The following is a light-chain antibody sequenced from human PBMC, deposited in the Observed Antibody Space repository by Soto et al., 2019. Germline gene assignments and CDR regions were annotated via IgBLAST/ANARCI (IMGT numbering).Light chain of an antibody. CDR1: SSNIGTNY. Sequence: QPVLTQPPSASGTPGQRVTISCSGGSSNIGTNYVYWYQQLPGTAPKLLIYRNNLRPSGVADRFSASKSGTSASLAISGLRSEDEADYFCAGWDDSLHGLLFGAGTMLTVL. V-gene: IGLV1-47*01. CDR2: RNN. J-gene: IGLJ1*01. CDR3: AGWDDSLHGLL.